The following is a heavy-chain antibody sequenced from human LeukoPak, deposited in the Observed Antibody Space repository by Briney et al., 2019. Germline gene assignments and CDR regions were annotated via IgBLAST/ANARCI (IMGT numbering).Heavy chain of an antibody. CDR1: GYTFTGYY. V-gene: IGHV1-2*02. Sequence: ASVKVSCKASGYTFTGYYMHWVRQAPGQGLEWMGWINPNSGGTNYAQKFQGRVTMTRNTSISTAYMELSSLRSEDTAVYYCARADRYRRFDPWGQGTLVTVSS. CDR3: ARADRYRRFDP. J-gene: IGHJ5*02. D-gene: IGHD3-9*01. CDR2: INPNSGGT.